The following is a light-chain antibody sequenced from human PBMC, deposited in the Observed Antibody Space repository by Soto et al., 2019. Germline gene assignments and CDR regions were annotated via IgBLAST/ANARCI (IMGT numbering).Light chain of an antibody. J-gene: IGKJ3*01. Sequence: EIVLTQSPGTLSLSPGESDPLLCGASQSVSSSQLAWYQQRPGQAPRLLIYDASNRATGIPARFSGSGSGTDFTLTISSLEPEDFAVYYCQHRNNRPFSFGPGTKVDI. CDR1: QSVSSSQ. V-gene: IGKV3D-20*02. CDR2: DAS. CDR3: QHRNNRPFS.